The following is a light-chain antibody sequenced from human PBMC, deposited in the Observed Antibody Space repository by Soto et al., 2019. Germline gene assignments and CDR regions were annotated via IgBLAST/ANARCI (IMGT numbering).Light chain of an antibody. J-gene: IGKJ5*01. V-gene: IGKV3-15*01. CDR2: GAS. CDR3: QQYKNWPPIT. Sequence: ETVMTQSPATLSVSPGDRATLSCRASQSVGSDLAWYQQKRGQAPRLLIYGASTRATGIPARFSGSASGTEFTLTISGLQSEDFAVYYCQQYKNWPPITFGQGTRLE. CDR1: QSVGSD.